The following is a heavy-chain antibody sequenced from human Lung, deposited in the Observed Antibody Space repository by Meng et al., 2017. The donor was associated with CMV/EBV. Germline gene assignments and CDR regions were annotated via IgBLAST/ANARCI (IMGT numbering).Heavy chain of an antibody. Sequence: ASAMVFCKASGYTFTSYDINWVRQATGQGLGWMGWMNPNSGNTGYAQKFQGRVTITRNTSKSTAYMELSSLRSEDTAVYYCARGRAGYYYYGMDVWGQGTTVTVSS. D-gene: IGHD6-19*01. CDR3: ARGRAGYYYYGMDV. CDR2: MNPNSGNT. J-gene: IGHJ6*02. V-gene: IGHV1-8*03. CDR1: GYTFTSYD.